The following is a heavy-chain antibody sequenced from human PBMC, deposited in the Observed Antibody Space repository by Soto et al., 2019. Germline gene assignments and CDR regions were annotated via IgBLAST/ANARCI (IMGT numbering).Heavy chain of an antibody. J-gene: IGHJ6*02. Sequence: PSETLSLTCTVSGGSISSSSYYWGWIRQPPGKGLEWTGSIYYSGSTYYNPSLKSRVTISVDTSKNQFSLKLSSVTAADTAVYYCARAHIAVAGTRYYYYYGMDVWGQGTTVTVSS. CDR3: ARAHIAVAGTRYYYYYGMDV. CDR2: IYYSGST. D-gene: IGHD6-19*01. CDR1: GGSISSSSYY. V-gene: IGHV4-39*01.